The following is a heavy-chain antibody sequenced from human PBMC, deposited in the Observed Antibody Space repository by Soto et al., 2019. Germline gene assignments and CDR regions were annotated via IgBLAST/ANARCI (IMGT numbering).Heavy chain of an antibody. CDR3: ARGSKDIVVVVAARGAFDI. Sequence: GGSLRLSCAATGFTFSSYAMHWVRQAPGKGLEWVAVISYDGSNKYYADSVKGRFTISRDNSKNTLYLQMYSLRAEDTAVYYCARGSKDIVVVVAARGAFDIWGQGTMVTVSS. CDR2: ISYDGSNK. V-gene: IGHV3-30*04. CDR1: GFTFSSYA. D-gene: IGHD2-15*01. J-gene: IGHJ3*02.